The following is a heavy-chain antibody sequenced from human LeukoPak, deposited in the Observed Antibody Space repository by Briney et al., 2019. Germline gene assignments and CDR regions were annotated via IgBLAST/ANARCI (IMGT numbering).Heavy chain of an antibody. CDR2: ISYDGSNK. J-gene: IGHJ3*02. CDR3: AKVARGAFDI. CDR1: GFTFSSYG. Sequence: GGSLRLSCAASGFTFSSYGMHWVRQAPGKGLEGVAVISYDGSNKYYADSVKGRFTISRDNSKNTLYLQMNSLRAEDTAVYYCAKVARGAFDIWGQGTMVTVSS. V-gene: IGHV3-30*18. D-gene: IGHD3-10*01.